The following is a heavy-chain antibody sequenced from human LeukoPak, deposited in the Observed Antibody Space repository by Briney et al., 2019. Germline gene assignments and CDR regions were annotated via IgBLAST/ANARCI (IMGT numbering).Heavy chain of an antibody. CDR2: ITSSSTYI. J-gene: IGHJ5*02. V-gene: IGHV3-21*01. CDR3: AKDIYPGIFDP. CDR1: GFTFSSYA. D-gene: IGHD2-2*02. Sequence: PGGSLRLSCAASGFTFSSYAMSWVRQAPGKGLEWVSSITSSSTYIYYADSVKGRFTMSRDNAKNSVYLEMNSLRAEDTAVYYCAKDIYPGIFDPRGQGTLVTVSS.